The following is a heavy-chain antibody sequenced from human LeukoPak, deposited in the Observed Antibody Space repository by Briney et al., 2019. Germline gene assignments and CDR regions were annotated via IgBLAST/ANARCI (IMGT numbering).Heavy chain of an antibody. V-gene: IGHV3-53*04. CDR2: IYSGGST. CDR3: ARASGYSGYGPEYYFDY. Sequence: GGSLRLSCAASGFTVSSNYMSWVRQAPGKGLEWVSVIYSGGSTYYADSVKGRFTISRHNSKNTLYLQMNSLRAEDTAVYYCARASGYSGYGPEYYFDYWGQGTLVTVSS. D-gene: IGHD5-12*01. J-gene: IGHJ4*02. CDR1: GFTVSSNY.